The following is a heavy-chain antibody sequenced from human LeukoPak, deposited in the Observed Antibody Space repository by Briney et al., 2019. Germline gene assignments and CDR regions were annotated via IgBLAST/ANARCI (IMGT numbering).Heavy chain of an antibody. CDR3: AKVMEQRLYFYYYDMDV. V-gene: IGHV3-23*01. CDR2: ISASGGST. CDR1: GGSISSSSYY. Sequence: PSETLSLTCTVSGGSISSSSYYWGWIRQPPGKGLEWVSAISASGGSTDYADSGKGRFTISRDNSKNTLYLQMNSLRAEDTGVYYCAKVMEQRLYFYYYDMDVWGQGTMVIVSS. J-gene: IGHJ6*02. D-gene: IGHD1-26*01.